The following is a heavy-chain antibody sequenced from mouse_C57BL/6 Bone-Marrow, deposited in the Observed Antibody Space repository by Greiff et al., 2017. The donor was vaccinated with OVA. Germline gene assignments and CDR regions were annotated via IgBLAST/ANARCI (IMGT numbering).Heavy chain of an antibody. J-gene: IGHJ1*03. D-gene: IGHD1-1*01. Sequence: EVKLVESGPGLVKPSQSLSLTCSVTGYSITSGYYWNWIRQFPGNKLEWMGYISYDGSNNYNPSLKNRISITRDTSKNQFFLKLNSVTTEDTATNYGAREPFYYGSSYDWYFDVWGTGTTVTVSS. CDR1: GYSITSGYY. V-gene: IGHV3-6*01. CDR2: ISYDGSN. CDR3: AREPFYYGSSYDWYFDV.